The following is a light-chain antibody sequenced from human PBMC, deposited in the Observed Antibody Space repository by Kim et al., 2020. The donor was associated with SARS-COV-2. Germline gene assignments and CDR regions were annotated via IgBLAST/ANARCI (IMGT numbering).Light chain of an antibody. CDR1: QLICCRH. V-gene: IGKV3-20*01. CDR2: GAS. J-gene: IGKJ4*01. Sequence: ERPTHACRAGQLICCRHLPWYLQTPSQTPRLLIYGASNKDAHIPDRFGRSGSGTDFTLSISQQAPECIAVYFCQPWDCSPPLTFGGGTELDI. CDR3: QPWDCSPPLT.